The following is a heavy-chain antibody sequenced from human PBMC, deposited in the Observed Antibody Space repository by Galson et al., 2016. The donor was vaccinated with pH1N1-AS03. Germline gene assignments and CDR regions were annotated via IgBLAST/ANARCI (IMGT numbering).Heavy chain of an antibody. CDR2: IDYGGNT. Sequence: TLSLTCSVSGGSMRNNYWTWIRQAPGKGLEWIGYIDYGGNTNYNPSLKSRVTISLDTSKNQFSLKLASVTAADTTVFFCARGPPLPTSSYNYWYGLDVWGPGAAVTVSS. CDR3: ARGPPLPTSSYNYWYGLDV. V-gene: IGHV4-59*01. D-gene: IGHD1-1*01. J-gene: IGHJ6*02. CDR1: GGSMRNNY.